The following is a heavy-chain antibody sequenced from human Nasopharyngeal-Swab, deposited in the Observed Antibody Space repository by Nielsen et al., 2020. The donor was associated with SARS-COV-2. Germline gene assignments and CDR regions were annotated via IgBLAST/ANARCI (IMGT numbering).Heavy chain of an antibody. D-gene: IGHD5-18*01. V-gene: IGHV3-49*03. J-gene: IGHJ4*02. CDR2: IRSKAYGVTT. CDR3: TVMGMQLPPYYFNY. Sequence: GGSLTLSCTISGFTFGDYGMSWFRQAPGKGLEWVGFIRSKAYGVTTEYAASVKGRFTISRDDSKSIAFLQMNSLKTEDTAVYYGTVMGMQLPPYYFNYWGQGTLVTVSS. CDR1: GFTFGDYG.